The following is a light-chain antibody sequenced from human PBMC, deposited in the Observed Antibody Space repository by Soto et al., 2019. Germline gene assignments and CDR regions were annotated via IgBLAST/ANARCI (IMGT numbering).Light chain of an antibody. Sequence: QSVLTLPPSVSGAPGQRVTISCTGSSSNIGAGFEVHWYQQFPGTAPKLLIYSNTNRPSGVPDRFSGSKSGTSASLAITGLQAEDEADYYCQSYDSSLGARVVFGGGTQLPS. CDR3: QSYDSSLGARVV. CDR1: SSNIGAGFE. J-gene: IGLJ2*01. V-gene: IGLV1-40*01. CDR2: SNT.